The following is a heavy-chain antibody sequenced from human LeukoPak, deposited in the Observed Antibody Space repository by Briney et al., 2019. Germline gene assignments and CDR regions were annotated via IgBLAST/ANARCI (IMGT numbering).Heavy chain of an antibody. V-gene: IGHV3-66*01. Sequence: PGGSLRLSCVVSGFTLSTNYMSWVRQAPGKGLEWVSVIYSAGSTYYADSVKGRFTISRDNSKNTLYLQMNSLRAEDTAVYYCARDQWVRGYDYWGQGTLVSVSS. D-gene: IGHD3-10*01. CDR3: ARDQWVRGYDY. CDR1: GFTLSTNY. J-gene: IGHJ4*02. CDR2: IYSAGST.